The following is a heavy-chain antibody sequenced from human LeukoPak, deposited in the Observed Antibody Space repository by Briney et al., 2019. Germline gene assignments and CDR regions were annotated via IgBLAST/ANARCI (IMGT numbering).Heavy chain of an antibody. CDR3: ARDRKSSGLPFDY. J-gene: IGHJ4*02. CDR1: GFTFSSYW. D-gene: IGHD6-19*01. Sequence: GGSLRLSCAASGFTFSSYWMHWVRQAPGKGLVWVSRINTDGSSTSYADSVKGRFTISRDNAKNTLYLQMNSLRGEDTAVYHCARDRKSSGLPFDYWGQGTLVTVSS. CDR2: INTDGSST. V-gene: IGHV3-74*01.